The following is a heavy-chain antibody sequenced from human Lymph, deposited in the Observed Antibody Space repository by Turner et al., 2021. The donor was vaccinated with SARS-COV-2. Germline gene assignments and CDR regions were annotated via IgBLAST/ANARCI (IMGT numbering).Heavy chain of an antibody. V-gene: IGHV1-46*01. J-gene: IGHJ6*02. CDR2: INPSGGST. CDR1: GHTFTSCY. D-gene: IGHD5-18*01. Sequence: QVQLVQSGAEVKKPGASVKVSCQASGHTFTSCYMHWVRQAPGQGLEWMGIINPSGGSTTHAQKFKGRVTMTRDTSTSKVYMELSSLRSEDTAVYYCARDPPIQIWVDYFYYGMDVWGQGTTVTVSS. CDR3: ARDPPIQIWVDYFYYGMDV.